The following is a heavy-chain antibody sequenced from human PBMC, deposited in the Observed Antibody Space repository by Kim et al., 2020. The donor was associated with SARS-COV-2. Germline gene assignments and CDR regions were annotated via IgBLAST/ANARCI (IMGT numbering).Heavy chain of an antibody. CDR2: IKQDGSEK. D-gene: IGHD6-19*01. V-gene: IGHV3-7*01. J-gene: IGHJ4*02. CDR1: GFTFRSYW. CDR3: AASSGWYLFSY. Sequence: GGSLRLSCAASGFTFRSYWMSWVRQAPGKGLEWVANIKQDGSEKYYVDSVKGRFTISRDNAKNSLYLQMNSLRADDTAVYYCAASSGWYLFSYWGQGTLVTVSS.